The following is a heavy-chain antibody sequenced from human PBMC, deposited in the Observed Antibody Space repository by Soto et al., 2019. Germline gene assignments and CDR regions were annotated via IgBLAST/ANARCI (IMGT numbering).Heavy chain of an antibody. Sequence: QEQLVQSGAEVKKPGSSVKVSCKDSGGLFSSYAISWVRQAPGQGLEWMGGIIPVFATPYYAQKFKGRVTITADESTHTAYLELSSLRSEDTAMYYCARGDGPSVWFKEFWGQGSLVPVSS. CDR3: ARGDGPSVWFKEF. CDR1: GGLFSSYA. CDR2: IIPVFATP. J-gene: IGHJ4*02. D-gene: IGHD3-10*01. V-gene: IGHV1-69*01.